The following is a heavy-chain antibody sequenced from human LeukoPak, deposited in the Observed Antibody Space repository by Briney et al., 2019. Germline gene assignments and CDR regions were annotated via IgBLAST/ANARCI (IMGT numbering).Heavy chain of an antibody. CDR2: IHYSGNT. V-gene: IGHV4-59*08. J-gene: IGHJ4*02. D-gene: IGHD3-22*01. Sequence: SETLSLTCTVSGGSISSYYWSWIRQPPGKGLEWIGYIHYSGNTDYNPSLKSRVTVSMDTSKNQYSLRLNSVTAADTAVYYCASLTLADTSRYGEFDYWGQGTLVTVSS. CDR1: GGSISSYY. CDR3: ASLTLADTSRYGEFDY.